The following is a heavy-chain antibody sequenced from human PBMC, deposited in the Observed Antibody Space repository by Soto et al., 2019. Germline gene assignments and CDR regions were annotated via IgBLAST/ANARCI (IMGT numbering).Heavy chain of an antibody. CDR2: INPNSGCT. Sequence: ASVKVSCKASGYTFTGYYMHWVRQAPGQGLEWMGWINPNSGCTNYAQKFQGWVAMTRDTSFSTAYIELSRLISVDTVVYYCARGSSGGSDNDYWGQGTLVTVSS. J-gene: IGHJ4*02. CDR1: GYTFTGYY. V-gene: IGHV1-2*04. CDR3: ARGSSGGSDNDY. D-gene: IGHD2-15*01.